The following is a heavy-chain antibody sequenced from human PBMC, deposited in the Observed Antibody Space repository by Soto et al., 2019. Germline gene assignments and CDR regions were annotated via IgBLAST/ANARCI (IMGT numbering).Heavy chain of an antibody. D-gene: IGHD1-1*01. CDR1: GFTFSSYA. CDR3: AKDAGELERSKYNWFDP. J-gene: IGHJ5*02. CDR2: ISGSGGST. V-gene: IGHV3-23*01. Sequence: GGSLRLSXAASGFTFSSYAMSWVRQAPGKGLEWVSAISGSGGSTYYADSVKGRFTISRDNSKNTLYLQMNSLRAEDTAVYYCAKDAGELERSKYNWFDPWGQGTLVTVSS.